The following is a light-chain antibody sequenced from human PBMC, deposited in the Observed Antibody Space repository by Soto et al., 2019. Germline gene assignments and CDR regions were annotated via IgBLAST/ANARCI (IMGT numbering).Light chain of an antibody. Sequence: DIVMTQSPDSLAVSLGERATINCKSSQSILYSSNNKNYLAWYQQKPGQPPKLLIYWASTRGSGVPDRFSGSGSGTDFTLTISSLQAEGGAVYYCQQYYSTPPTFVQGTKVEIK. CDR2: WAS. CDR3: QQYYSTPPT. V-gene: IGKV4-1*01. CDR1: QSILYSSNNKNY. J-gene: IGKJ1*01.